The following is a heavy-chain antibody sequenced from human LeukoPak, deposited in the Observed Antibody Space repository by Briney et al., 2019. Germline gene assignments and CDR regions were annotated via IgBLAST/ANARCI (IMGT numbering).Heavy chain of an antibody. CDR1: GFTFSSYS. J-gene: IGHJ4*02. Sequence: GGSLRLSCAASGFTFSSYSMNWVRQAPGKGLEWVSSISSSSYIYYADSVKGRFTISRDNAKNSLYLQMNSLRAEDTAVYYCAREQSDVDTAMVNMREAFDYWGQGTLVTVSS. CDR3: AREQSDVDTAMVNMREAFDY. CDR2: ISSSSYI. V-gene: IGHV3-21*01. D-gene: IGHD5-18*01.